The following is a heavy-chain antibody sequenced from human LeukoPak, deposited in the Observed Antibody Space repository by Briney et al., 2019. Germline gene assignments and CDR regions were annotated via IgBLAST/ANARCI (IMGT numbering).Heavy chain of an antibody. Sequence: GGSLRLSCAASGFTFDDYGMSWVRQAPGKGLEWVSGINWNGGSTGYADSVKGRFTISRDNAKNSLYLQMNSLRAEDTALYYCAKDSGYYYDGRTPFDYWGQGTLVTVSS. D-gene: IGHD3-22*01. CDR1: GFTFDDYG. V-gene: IGHV3-20*04. CDR2: INWNGGST. J-gene: IGHJ4*02. CDR3: AKDSGYYYDGRTPFDY.